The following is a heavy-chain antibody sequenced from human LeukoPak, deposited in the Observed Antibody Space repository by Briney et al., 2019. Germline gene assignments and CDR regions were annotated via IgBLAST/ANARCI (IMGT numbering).Heavy chain of an antibody. Sequence: GGSLRLSCAASTFTFSSLSMNWVRQAPGKGLELVSSISTSSGYIYYADSVKGRFTISRDNAKSSLYLQMNSLRAEDTAVYYCARGSKPYGMDVWGQGTTVTVSS. CDR3: ARGSKPYGMDV. CDR2: ISTSSGYI. V-gene: IGHV3-21*01. J-gene: IGHJ6*02. CDR1: TFTFSSLS.